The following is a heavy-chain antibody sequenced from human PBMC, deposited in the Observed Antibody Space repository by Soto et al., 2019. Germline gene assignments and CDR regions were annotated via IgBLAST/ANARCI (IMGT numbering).Heavy chain of an antibody. J-gene: IGHJ4*02. V-gene: IGHV4-39*01. D-gene: IGHD6-25*01. Sequence: QLQLQESGPGLVKPSETLSLTCTVSGGSISSSSYYWGWIRQPPGKGLEWIGSIYYSGSTYYNPSLKSRVTISVDTSNNQFPLKLSSVTAADTAVYYCARHSPGRTPANYWGQGTLVTVSS. CDR3: ARHSPGRTPANY. CDR2: IYYSGST. CDR1: GGSISSSSYY.